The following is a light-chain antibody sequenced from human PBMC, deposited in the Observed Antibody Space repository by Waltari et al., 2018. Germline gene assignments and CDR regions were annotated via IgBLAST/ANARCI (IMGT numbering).Light chain of an antibody. CDR2: EVS. Sequence: QSALTQPASVSGSPGQSITISCSGTDSDVGAYDFVSWYQQPPGKAPHLVIYEVSNRPLGMSKRFSAAKSGNTPSRTISGLQAEDEADYYCSSYTTSSAPGVVGTGTRVTVL. V-gene: IGLV2-14*01. CDR1: DSDVGAYDF. J-gene: IGLJ1*01. CDR3: SSYTTSSAPGV.